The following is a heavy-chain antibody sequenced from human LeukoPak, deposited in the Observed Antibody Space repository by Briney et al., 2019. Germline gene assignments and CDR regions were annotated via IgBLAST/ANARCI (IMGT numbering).Heavy chain of an antibody. CDR3: ARGTWIRGGDASYNYSMAV. CDR2: IYYSGST. Sequence: SETLSLTCTVSGGSISSYYWSWIRQPPGKGLEWIGYIYYSGSTNYNPSLKSRVTISVDTSKNQFSLKLSSVTAADTAVYYCARGTWIRGGDASYNYSMAVWAKGPRSPSP. CDR1: GGSISSYY. V-gene: IGHV4-59*01. D-gene: IGHD5-18*01. J-gene: IGHJ6*03.